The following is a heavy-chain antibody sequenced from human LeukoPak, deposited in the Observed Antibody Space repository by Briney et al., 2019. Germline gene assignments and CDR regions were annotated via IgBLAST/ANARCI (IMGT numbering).Heavy chain of an antibody. D-gene: IGHD1-26*01. CDR3: ARSGVGATSGNSDY. V-gene: IGHV1-69*01. Sequence: ASVKVSCKASGGTFSSYAISWVRQAPGQGLEWMGGIIPIFGTANYAQKFQGRVTITADESTSTAYMELSSLRSDDTAIYYCARSGVGATSGNSDYWGQGTLVTVSS. J-gene: IGHJ4*02. CDR2: IIPIFGTA. CDR1: GGTFSSYA.